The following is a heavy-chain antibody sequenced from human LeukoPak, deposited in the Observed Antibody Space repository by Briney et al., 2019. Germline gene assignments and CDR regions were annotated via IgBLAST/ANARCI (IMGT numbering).Heavy chain of an antibody. Sequence: GGSLRLSCTASGFTFSSYEMNWVRQASGKGLEWVGRIRSKANSYATAYAASVKGRFTISRDDSKNTAYLQMNSRKTEDTAVYYCTRGSNYVIGYWGQGTLVTVSS. V-gene: IGHV3-73*01. CDR3: TRGSNYVIGY. CDR2: IRSKANSYAT. CDR1: GFTFSSYE. D-gene: IGHD4-11*01. J-gene: IGHJ4*02.